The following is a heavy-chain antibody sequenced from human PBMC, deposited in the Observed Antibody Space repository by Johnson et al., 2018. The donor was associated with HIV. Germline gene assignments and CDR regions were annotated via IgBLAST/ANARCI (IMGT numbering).Heavy chain of an antibody. V-gene: IGHV3-23*03. CDR1: GFTFSSYA. CDR2: IDWDGISA. Sequence: VQLVESGGGLVQPGGSLRLSCAASGFTFSSYAMSWVRQAPGKGLEWVSFIDWDGISAYYADSVKGRFTISRDNNKNSLYLEMNSLRAEDTALYYCAKGPGDALDIWGQGTMVTVSS. J-gene: IGHJ3*02. CDR3: AKGPGDALDI.